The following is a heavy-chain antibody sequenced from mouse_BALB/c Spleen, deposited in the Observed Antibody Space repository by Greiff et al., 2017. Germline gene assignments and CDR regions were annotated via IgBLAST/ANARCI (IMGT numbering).Heavy chain of an antibody. J-gene: IGHJ2*01. D-gene: IGHD1-1*01. CDR1: GFNIKDYY. CDR3: NADYSRTFDY. CDR2: IDPENGDT. Sequence: EVQLQQSGAELVRSGASVKLSCTASGFNIKDYYMHWVKQRPEQGLEWIGWIDPENGDTEYAPKFQGKATMTADTYSNTAYLQLSSLTSEDTAVYYCNADYSRTFDYWGQGTTLTVSS. V-gene: IGHV14-4*02.